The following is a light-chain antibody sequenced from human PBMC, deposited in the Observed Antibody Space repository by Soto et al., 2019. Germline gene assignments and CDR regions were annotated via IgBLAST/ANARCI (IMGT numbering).Light chain of an antibody. CDR2: EVN. CDR3: CSYAGTYYV. J-gene: IGLJ1*01. CDR1: SSDVGGYNY. V-gene: IGLV2-8*01. Sequence: QSALTQPPSASGPPGQSVAISCTGTSSDVGGYNYVSWYQQHPGKAPKLMIYEVNKRPSGVPDRFSGSKSGNTASLTISGLQAKDEADYYCCSYAGTYYVFGTGTKVTVL.